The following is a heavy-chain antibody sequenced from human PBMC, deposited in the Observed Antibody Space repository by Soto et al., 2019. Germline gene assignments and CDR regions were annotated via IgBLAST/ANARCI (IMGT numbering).Heavy chain of an antibody. CDR1: GFTFSSYG. J-gene: IGHJ6*02. CDR3: AKRGPVVVAATPYYYYGMDV. V-gene: IGHV3-30*18. Sequence: QVQLVESGGGVVQPGRSLRLSCAASGFTFSSYGMHWVRQAPGKGLEWVAVISYDGSNKYYADSVKGRFTISRDNSKNTLYLQMNSRRAEDTAVYYCAKRGPVVVAATPYYYYGMDVWGQGTTVTVSS. D-gene: IGHD2-15*01. CDR2: ISYDGSNK.